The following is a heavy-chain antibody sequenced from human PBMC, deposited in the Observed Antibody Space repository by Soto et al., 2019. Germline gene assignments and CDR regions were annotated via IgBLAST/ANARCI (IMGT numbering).Heavy chain of an antibody. CDR2: IYYSGST. CDR1: GGSISSSSYY. Sequence: SETLSLTCTVSGGSISSSSYYWGWIRQPPGKGLEWIGSIYYSGSTYYNPSLKSRVTISVDTSKNQFSLKLSSVTAADTAVYYCARLGGDSKTRDAFDIWGQGTMVTVSS. CDR3: ARLGGDSKTRDAFDI. V-gene: IGHV4-39*01. D-gene: IGHD2-21*02. J-gene: IGHJ3*02.